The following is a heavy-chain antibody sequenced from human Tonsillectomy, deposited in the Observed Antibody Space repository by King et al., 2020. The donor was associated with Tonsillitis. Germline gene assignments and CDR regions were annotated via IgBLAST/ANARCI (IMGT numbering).Heavy chain of an antibody. CDR2: ISYDGSNK. J-gene: IGHJ6*02. CDR3: AKASYSSSWYGGVYYYGMDV. CDR1: GFTFSSYG. Sequence: VQLVESGGGVVQPGRSLRLSCAASGFTFSSYGMHWVRQAPGKGLEWVAVISYDGSNKYYADSVKGRFTISRDNSKNTLYLQMNSLRAEDTAVYYCAKASYSSSWYGGVYYYGMDVWCQGTTVTVPS. V-gene: IGHV3-30*18. D-gene: IGHD6-13*01.